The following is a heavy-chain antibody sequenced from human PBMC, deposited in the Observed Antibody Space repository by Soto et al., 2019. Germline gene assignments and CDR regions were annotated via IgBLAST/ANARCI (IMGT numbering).Heavy chain of an antibody. CDR1: GGSISSYY. J-gene: IGHJ4*02. V-gene: IGHV4-59*08. CDR3: ARHLGGPSFDY. Sequence: PSETLSLTCTVSGGSISSYYWSWIRQPPGKGLEWIGYIYYSGSTNYNPSLKSRVTISVDTSKNQFSLKLSSVTAADTAVYYCARHLGGPSFDYWGQGTLVTVSS. CDR2: IYYSGST.